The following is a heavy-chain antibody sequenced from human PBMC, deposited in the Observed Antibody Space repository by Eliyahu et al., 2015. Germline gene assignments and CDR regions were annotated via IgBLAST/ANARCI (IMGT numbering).Heavy chain of an antibody. V-gene: IGHV3-23*01. CDR3: AKFAGSSGSYSDLGSFGNRPFDC. D-gene: IGHD1-26*01. Sequence: ESGGGLVQPWGSLKLSCAASGFTFSNYALSWVRQAPGKGLEWVSTISGSGGSTYYADSVKGRFTISRDNSKNTLYLQMNSLRAEDTAVYYCAKFAGSSGSYSDLGSFGNRPFDCWGQGTLVTVSS. CDR2: ISGSGGST. CDR1: GFTFSNYA. J-gene: IGHJ4*02.